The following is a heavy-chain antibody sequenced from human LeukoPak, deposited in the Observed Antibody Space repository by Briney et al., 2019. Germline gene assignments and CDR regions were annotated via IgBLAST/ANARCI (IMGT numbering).Heavy chain of an antibody. D-gene: IGHD5-18*01. CDR3: ARTARHLDY. CDR1: GFTFSDPY. V-gene: IGHV3-11*04. CDR2: ISGSGTDI. J-gene: IGHJ4*02. Sequence: GGSLRLSCEASGFTFSDPYMSWIRQAPGKGLECLSYISGSGTDINYADSVRGRFTISRDNAKNLLYPQRNDPRVEDTAVYYCARTARHLDYWGQGTLVTVSS.